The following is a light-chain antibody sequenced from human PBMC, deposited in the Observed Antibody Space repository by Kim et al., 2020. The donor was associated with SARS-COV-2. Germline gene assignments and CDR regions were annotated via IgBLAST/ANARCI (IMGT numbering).Light chain of an antibody. V-gene: IGKV3-15*01. CDR1: QSINTN. CDR2: DSS. CDR3: QQYHAWPPIT. J-gene: IGKJ5*01. Sequence: SPGERATLSCRASQSINTNLAWYQHKPGQTPRLLIYDSSSRATGVLDRFSGSGSGTEFTLTISSRQSEDFAIYYCQQYHAWPPITFGQGTRLEIK.